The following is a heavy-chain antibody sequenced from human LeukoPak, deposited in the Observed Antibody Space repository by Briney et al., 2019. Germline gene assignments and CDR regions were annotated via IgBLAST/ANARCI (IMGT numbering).Heavy chain of an antibody. Sequence: GGSLRLSCAASGFTFSSYWMHWVRQAPGKGLVWVSRIDSDGSTTKYADSVKGRFTISRDNSKNTLYLQMSSLRAEDTAVYYCAKTSLTTPGTYDYWGQGTLVTVSS. J-gene: IGHJ4*02. D-gene: IGHD4-17*01. V-gene: IGHV3-74*01. CDR1: GFTFSSYW. CDR2: IDSDGSTT. CDR3: AKTSLTTPGTYDY.